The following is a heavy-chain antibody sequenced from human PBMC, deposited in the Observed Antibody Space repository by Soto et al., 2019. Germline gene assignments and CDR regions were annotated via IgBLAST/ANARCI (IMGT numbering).Heavy chain of an antibody. D-gene: IGHD3-22*01. CDR3: ARDRYFYDRAGYYRTLES. J-gene: IGHJ1*01. Sequence: PDTLGVTSTISGGSFNNDYWTWIRQSPGKGLEWIGYIFHSGITDYNPSVKSRVTISIDKSKNLFSLKLTSVTAADTAVCYCARDRYFYDRAGYYRTLESWGQGILVSVS. CDR1: GGSFNNDY. CDR2: IFHSGIT. V-gene: IGHV4-59*01.